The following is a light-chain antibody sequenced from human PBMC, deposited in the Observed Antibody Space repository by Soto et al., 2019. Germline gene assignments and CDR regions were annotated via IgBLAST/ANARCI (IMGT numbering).Light chain of an antibody. CDR1: QSVSSSF. CDR2: GAS. Sequence: EIVLTQSPGTLSLSPGERATLSCRASQSVSSSFLAWYQQKPDQAPRLLIYGASSRATGIPDRFSGSGSGTDFTLTITRLEPEDFAVYYCKQYGSSPWTFGQGTKVEIK. CDR3: KQYGSSPWT. J-gene: IGKJ1*01. V-gene: IGKV3-20*01.